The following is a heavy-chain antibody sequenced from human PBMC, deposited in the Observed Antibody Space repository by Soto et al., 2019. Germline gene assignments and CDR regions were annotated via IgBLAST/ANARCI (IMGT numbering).Heavy chain of an antibody. CDR3: ARGQRVSDWFDP. J-gene: IGHJ5*02. CDR2: IYSSGST. CDR1: GGAISTYY. V-gene: IGHV4-4*07. D-gene: IGHD2-2*01. Sequence: QVHLQESGPGLVKPSETLSLTCTVSGGAISTYYWTWIRQPAGKGLEWIGRIYSSGSTKYNPSLQSRVTMSLDTSNNQFSLSLTSVTAADTAVYYCARGQRVSDWFDPWGQGTLVTVSS.